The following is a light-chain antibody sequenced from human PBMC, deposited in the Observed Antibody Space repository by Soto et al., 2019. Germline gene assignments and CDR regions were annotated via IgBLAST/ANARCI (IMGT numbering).Light chain of an antibody. CDR2: KAS. J-gene: IGKJ1*01. CDR3: QQYNTYWT. CDR1: QTINSW. Sequence: DIQMTQSPSTLSASVGDRVTITCRASQTINSWLAWYQAKPGKAPKLLIYKASNLGSGVPSRFSGSGSGTEFTLTISSLQPDDFATYYCQQYNTYWTFGQGTKVEIK. V-gene: IGKV1-5*03.